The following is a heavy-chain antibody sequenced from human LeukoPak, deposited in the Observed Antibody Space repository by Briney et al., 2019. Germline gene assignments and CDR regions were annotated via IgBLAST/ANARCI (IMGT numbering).Heavy chain of an antibody. V-gene: IGHV1-2*06. CDR3: ARGSYGGYDIDY. Sequence: ASVKVSCKASGYTFTGYFMHWVRQAPGQGLEWMGRIIPNSGGSNFAQNFQGRDTMTRDTSINTAYMELTRLRSDDTAVYYCARGSYGGYDIDYWGQGTLVTVSS. CDR1: GYTFTGYF. J-gene: IGHJ4*02. CDR2: IIPNSGGS. D-gene: IGHD5-12*01.